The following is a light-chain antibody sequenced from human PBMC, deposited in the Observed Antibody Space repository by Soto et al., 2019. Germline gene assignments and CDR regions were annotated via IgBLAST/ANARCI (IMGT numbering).Light chain of an antibody. J-gene: IGLJ1*01. CDR2: DVS. Sequence: QSVLPQPASVSGSPGQSITISYTGTSSDVGGYNYVSWYQQHPGKAPKLMIYDVSNRPSGVSNRFSGSKSGNTASLTISGLQAEDEADYYCSSYTSSSTRVFGTGTKVTVL. CDR3: SSYTSSSTRV. CDR1: SSDVGGYNY. V-gene: IGLV2-14*01.